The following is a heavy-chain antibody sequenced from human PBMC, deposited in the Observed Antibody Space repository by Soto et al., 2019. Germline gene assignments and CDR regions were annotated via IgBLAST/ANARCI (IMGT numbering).Heavy chain of an antibody. CDR3: ARRGSGSYSDY. J-gene: IGHJ4*02. V-gene: IGHV4-39*01. CDR2: IYYSGST. CDR1: GGSISSSSYY. D-gene: IGHD3-10*01. Sequence: SETLSLTCTVSGGSISSSSYYWGWIRQPPGKGLEWIGSIYYSGSTYYNPSLKSRVTISVDTSKNQFSLKLSSVTAVDTAVYYCARRGSGSYSDYWGQGTLVTVSS.